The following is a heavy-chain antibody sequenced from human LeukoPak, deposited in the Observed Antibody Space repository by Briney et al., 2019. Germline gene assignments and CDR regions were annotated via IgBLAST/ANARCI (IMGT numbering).Heavy chain of an antibody. D-gene: IGHD2-15*01. J-gene: IGHJ4*02. Sequence: GGSLRLSCAASGFTFSSYEMNWVRQAPGKGLEWVSHIGTSDSTIDYVDSVKGRFTISRDNAKKSVYVQMNSLRAEDTAVYYCARDGGPFDSWGQGTLVTVSA. CDR3: ARDGGPFDS. CDR2: IGTSDSTI. V-gene: IGHV3-48*03. CDR1: GFTFSSYE.